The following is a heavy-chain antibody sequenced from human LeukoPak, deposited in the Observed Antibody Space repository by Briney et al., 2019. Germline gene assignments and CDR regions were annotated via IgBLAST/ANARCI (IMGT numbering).Heavy chain of an antibody. CDR2: ISSSSSTI. CDR3: ARDPSGTYYPRVSGALDI. D-gene: IGHD1-26*01. V-gene: IGHV3-48*04. Sequence: GGSLRLSCAASGFTFSSYSMNWVRQAPGKGLEWVSYISSSSSTIYYADSVKGRFTVSRDNAKNSLYLQMDSLRAEDTAVYYCARDPSGTYYPRVSGALDIWGQGTMVTVSS. CDR1: GFTFSSYS. J-gene: IGHJ3*02.